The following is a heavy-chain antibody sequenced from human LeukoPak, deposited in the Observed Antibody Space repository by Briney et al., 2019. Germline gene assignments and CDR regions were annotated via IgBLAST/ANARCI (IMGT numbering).Heavy chain of an antibody. V-gene: IGHV5-51*01. CDR1: GYTFATSW. CDR2: IYPEDSDT. CDR3: ARRSVAGDWNFGL. Sequence: PGESLKISCQGSGYTFATSWIGWVRQMPGKGLEWMGIIYPEDSDTRYRPSVQGHVTISVDRSISTAYLQWYSLKVSDTGIYYCARRSVAGDWNFGLWGPGTLVTVSS. D-gene: IGHD6-19*01. J-gene: IGHJ2*01.